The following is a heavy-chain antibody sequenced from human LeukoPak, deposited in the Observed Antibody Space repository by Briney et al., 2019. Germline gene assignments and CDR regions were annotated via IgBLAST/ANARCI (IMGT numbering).Heavy chain of an antibody. CDR1: GFTFSSYG. CDR2: LSYDGSNK. Sequence: GRSLRLSCAASGFTFSSYGMHWVRQAPGKGLEWVAVLSYDGSNKYYADSVKGRFTISRDNSKNTLYLQMNSLRVDDTAVYYCARGRLPKYYFDSWGQGTLVTVSS. CDR3: ARGRLPKYYFDS. J-gene: IGHJ4*02. V-gene: IGHV3-30*03. D-gene: IGHD4-11*01.